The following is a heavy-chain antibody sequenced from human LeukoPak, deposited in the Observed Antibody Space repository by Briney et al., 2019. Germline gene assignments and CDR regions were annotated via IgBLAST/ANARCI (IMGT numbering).Heavy chain of an antibody. CDR2: VNGDGSST. V-gene: IGHV3-74*01. D-gene: IGHD4-17*01. J-gene: IGHJ3*02. CDR3: ARPQHGDLYAFDI. Sequence: GGSLRLSCAASGFTFSSFWMHWVRQAPGKGLLWVSRVNGDGSSTTYADSVKGRFTISRDSAKNTVYLQMNSLRAEDTVVYYCARPQHGDLYAFDIWGHGTMVTVSS. CDR1: GFTFSSFW.